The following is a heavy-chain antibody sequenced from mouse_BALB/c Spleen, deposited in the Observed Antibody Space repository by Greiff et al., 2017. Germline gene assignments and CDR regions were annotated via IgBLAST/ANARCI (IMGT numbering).Heavy chain of an antibody. V-gene: IGHV2-6-7*01. CDR3: ARDQGSYYGNYWFAY. Sequence: VKVVESGPGLVAPSQSLSITCTVSGFSLTGYGVNWVRQPPGKGLEWLGMIWGDGSTDYNSALKSRLSISKDNSKSQVFLKMNSLQTDDTARYYCARDQGSYYGNYWFAYWGQGTLVTVSA. J-gene: IGHJ3*01. CDR1: GFSLTGYG. CDR2: IWGDGST. D-gene: IGHD2-10*01.